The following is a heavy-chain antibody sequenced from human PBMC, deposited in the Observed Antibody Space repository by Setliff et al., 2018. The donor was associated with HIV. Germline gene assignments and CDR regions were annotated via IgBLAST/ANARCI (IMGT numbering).Heavy chain of an antibody. CDR2: IYYSGST. Sequence: SETLSFTCTVSGGSISSSSYYWGWIRQPPGKGLEWIGSIYYSGSTYYNPSLKSRVTISVDTSKNQFSLKLYSVTAADTAVYYCATSRVVVLRFDPWGQGTLVTVSS. V-gene: IGHV4-39*07. D-gene: IGHD3-22*01. CDR3: ATSRVVVLRFDP. J-gene: IGHJ5*02. CDR1: GGSISSSSYY.